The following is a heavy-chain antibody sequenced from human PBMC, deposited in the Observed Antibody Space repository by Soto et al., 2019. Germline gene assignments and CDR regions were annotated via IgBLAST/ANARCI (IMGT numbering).Heavy chain of an antibody. CDR2: FDPEDGET. Sequence: ALVKGSCKVSGYTITELSMHWGRQAPGKGLEWMGGFDPEDGETIYAQKFQGRVTMTEDTSTDTAYMELSSLRSEDTAVYYCATDLRSSGYTFDYWGQGTLVTVSS. J-gene: IGHJ4*02. CDR3: ATDLRSSGYTFDY. CDR1: GYTITELS. D-gene: IGHD3-22*01. V-gene: IGHV1-24*01.